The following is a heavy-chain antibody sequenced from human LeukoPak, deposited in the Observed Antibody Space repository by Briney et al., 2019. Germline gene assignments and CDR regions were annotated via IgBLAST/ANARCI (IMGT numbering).Heavy chain of an antibody. CDR1: GYTFTGYY. Sequence: ASVKVSCKASGYTFTGYYMHWVRQATGQGLEWMGWMNPNSGNTGYAQKFQGRVTMTRNTSISTAYMELSSLRSEDTAVYYCATDLAMYSTTELDYWGQGTLVTVSS. CDR2: MNPNSGNT. D-gene: IGHD4-17*01. J-gene: IGHJ4*02. V-gene: IGHV1-8*02. CDR3: ATDLAMYSTTELDY.